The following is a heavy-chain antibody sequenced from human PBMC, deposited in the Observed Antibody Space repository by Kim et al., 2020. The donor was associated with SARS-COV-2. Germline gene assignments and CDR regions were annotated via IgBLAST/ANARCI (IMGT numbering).Heavy chain of an antibody. Sequence: GGSLRLSCGASGFTFSNIWMTWVRQAPGKGLEWVSRIKSGTTDGPTDYAAPVKGRFTISRDDSKSTLYLHMDSLKIEDTAVYFCATLNQKNAFHFWGQGTMVTVSS. CDR3: ATLNQKNAFHF. CDR2: IKSGTTDGPT. V-gene: IGHV3-15*01. CDR1: GFTFSNIW. J-gene: IGHJ3*01.